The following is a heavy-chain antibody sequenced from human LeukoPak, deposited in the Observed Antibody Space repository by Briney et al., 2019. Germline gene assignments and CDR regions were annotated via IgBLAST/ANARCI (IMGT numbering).Heavy chain of an antibody. V-gene: IGHV3-15*01. CDR3: TTDSRALRFLEWNNYYYYYMDV. D-gene: IGHD3-3*01. CDR2: IKSKTDGGTT. J-gene: IGHJ6*03. Sequence: KPGGSLRLSCAASGFTFSNAWMSWVRQAPGKGLEWVGRIKSKTDGGTTDYAAPVKGRFTISRDDSKNTLYLQMNSLKTEDTAVYYCTTDSRALRFLEWNNYYYYYMDVWGKGTTVTVSS. CDR1: GFTFSNAW.